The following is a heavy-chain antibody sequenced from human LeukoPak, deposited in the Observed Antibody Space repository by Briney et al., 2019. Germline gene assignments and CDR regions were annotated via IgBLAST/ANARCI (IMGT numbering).Heavy chain of an antibody. V-gene: IGHV3-21*01. J-gene: IGHJ1*01. CDR2: ISSSSAYI. Sequence: GGSLRLSCAASGFTFSDYSMNWVRQAPGKGLEWVSSISSSSAYIYYADSVKGRFTVSRDNAENSLSLQMDSLRAEDSAIYHCARGPRNSSSYQYFQHWGQGALVTVSA. CDR1: GFTFSDYS. CDR3: ARGPRNSSSYQYFQH. D-gene: IGHD6-13*01.